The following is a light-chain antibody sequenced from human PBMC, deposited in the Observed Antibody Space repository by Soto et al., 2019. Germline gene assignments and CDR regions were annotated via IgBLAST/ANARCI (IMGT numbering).Light chain of an antibody. CDR1: SSDVDGYNY. Sequence: QSALTQPASVSGSPGQSITISCTGTSSDVDGYNYVSWYQQHPGKAPKLMIYDVIKRPSGVSNRFSGSKSGNTASLTISGLQAEDEADDYCSSYTSSSTLDVVFGGGTKLTVL. J-gene: IGLJ2*01. CDR3: SSYTSSSTLDVV. CDR2: DVI. V-gene: IGLV2-14*01.